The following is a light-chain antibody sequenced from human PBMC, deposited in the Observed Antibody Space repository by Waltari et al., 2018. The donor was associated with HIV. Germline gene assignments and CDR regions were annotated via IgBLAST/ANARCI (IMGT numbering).Light chain of an antibody. CDR2: SNT. CDR3: AAWDDSLSGSVV. V-gene: IGLV1-44*01. CDR1: NPNNGRYA. J-gene: IGLJ2*01. Sequence: QSVLTQPPSASGAPGQRVSISCSGGNPNNGRYAVSRYQQLPVPAPKLLIYSNTQLPSGVPDRFSGSKSGTSASLAIGGLQSEDEADYYCAAWDDSLSGSVVFGGGTKLTVL.